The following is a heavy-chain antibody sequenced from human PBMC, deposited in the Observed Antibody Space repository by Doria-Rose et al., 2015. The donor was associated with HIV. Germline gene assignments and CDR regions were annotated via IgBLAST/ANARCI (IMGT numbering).Heavy chain of an antibody. Sequence: QVTLKESGPVLVKPTETLTLTCTVSGVSLSSPGMGVSWIRQPPGKALEWLANILSDDERSYKTSLKSRLTISRDTSKSQVVLTMTDMDPVDTATYYCARIKSSRWYHKYYFDFWGQGTLVIVSA. V-gene: IGHV2-26*01. CDR1: GVSLSSPGMG. J-gene: IGHJ4*02. CDR3: ARIKSSRWYHKYYFDF. CDR2: ILSDDER. D-gene: IGHD6-13*01.